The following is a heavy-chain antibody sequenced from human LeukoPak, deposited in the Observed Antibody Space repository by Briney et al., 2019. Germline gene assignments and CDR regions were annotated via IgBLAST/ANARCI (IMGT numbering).Heavy chain of an antibody. Sequence: ASVTVSCKASGYTFTGYYMHWVRQAPGQGLEWMGWINPNSGGTNYAQKFQGRVTMTRDTSISTAYMELSRLRSDDTAVYYCARVSYSGSYYPSLFGYWGQGTLVTVSS. V-gene: IGHV1-2*02. CDR3: ARVSYSGSYYPSLFGY. J-gene: IGHJ4*02. CDR2: INPNSGGT. D-gene: IGHD1-26*01. CDR1: GYTFTGYY.